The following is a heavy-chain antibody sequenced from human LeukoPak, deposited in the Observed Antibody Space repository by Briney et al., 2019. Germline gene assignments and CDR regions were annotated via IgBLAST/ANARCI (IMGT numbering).Heavy chain of an antibody. CDR2: IYPGYSDA. J-gene: IGHJ5*02. D-gene: IGHD6-13*01. V-gene: IGHV5-51*01. CDR1: GYQLTNNW. CDR3: VRFALTSSLDH. Sequence: GESLKISFKISGYQLTNNWIGWVRQVPGKGLEWMGLIYPGYSDAKYSPSFQGQVTLSVDASISTAYLQLSGLRASDTAIYYCVRFALTSSLDHWGQGTLVTVSS.